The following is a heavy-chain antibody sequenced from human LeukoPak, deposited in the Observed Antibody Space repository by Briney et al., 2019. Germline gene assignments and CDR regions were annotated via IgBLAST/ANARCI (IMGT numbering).Heavy chain of an antibody. V-gene: IGHV1-2*02. CDR3: ASSSVAVAGIGY. Sequence: ASVKVSCKASGYIFTGYYMHWVRQAPGQGLEWMGWINPNSGGTNYAQKFQGRVTMTRDTSISTAYMELSRLRSDDTAVYYCASSSVAVAGIGYWGQGTLVTVSS. CDR1: GYIFTGYY. J-gene: IGHJ4*02. CDR2: INPNSGGT. D-gene: IGHD6-19*01.